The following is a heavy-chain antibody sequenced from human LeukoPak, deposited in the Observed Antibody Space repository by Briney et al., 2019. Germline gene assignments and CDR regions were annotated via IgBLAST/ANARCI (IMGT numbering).Heavy chain of an antibody. Sequence: GGSLRLSCAASGFTFSNYWMSWVRQAPGKGLEWVANIKQDESEKYYVESVKGRFTISRDNAKNSLYLQMNSLRAEDTAVYYCAKDLSDFWSGYSDAFDIWGQGTMVTVSS. CDR2: IKQDESEK. D-gene: IGHD3-3*01. V-gene: IGHV3-7*01. J-gene: IGHJ3*02. CDR1: GFTFSNYW. CDR3: AKDLSDFWSGYSDAFDI.